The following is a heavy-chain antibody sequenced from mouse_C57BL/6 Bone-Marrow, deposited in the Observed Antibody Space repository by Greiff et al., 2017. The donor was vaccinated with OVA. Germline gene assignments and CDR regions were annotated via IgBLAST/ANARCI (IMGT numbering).Heavy chain of an antibody. D-gene: IGHD2-5*01. Sequence: VQLQQSGTVLARPGASVKMSCKTSGYTFTSYWMHWVKQRPGQGLEWIGAIYPGNSDTRYIQKFKGKAKLTAVTSASTAYMELSSLANEDSAVYYCTREAYYYSNYVDAMDYWGQGTSVTVSS. J-gene: IGHJ4*01. V-gene: IGHV1-5*01. CDR1: GYTFTSYW. CDR2: IYPGNSDT. CDR3: TREAYYYSNYVDAMDY.